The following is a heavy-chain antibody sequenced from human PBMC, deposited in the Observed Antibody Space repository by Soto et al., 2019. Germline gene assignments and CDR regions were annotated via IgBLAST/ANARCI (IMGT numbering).Heavy chain of an antibody. J-gene: IGHJ4*02. D-gene: IGHD3-22*01. CDR1: GFSFSDYY. Sequence: EVQLVESGGGLVQPGGSLRLSCAASGFSFSDYYIYWVRQAPGKGLEWVGRTRNKASSYTTDYAAFVKGRFTLSRDDSKNLIYLQMNSLKTEDTVVYYCAREGSSSGPDYEYWGQGTLVTVSS. CDR2: TRNKASSYTT. CDR3: AREGSSSGPDYEY. V-gene: IGHV3-72*01.